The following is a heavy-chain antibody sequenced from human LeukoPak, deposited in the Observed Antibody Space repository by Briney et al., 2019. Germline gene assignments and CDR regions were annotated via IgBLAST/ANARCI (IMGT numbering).Heavy chain of an antibody. CDR2: VSGSGGST. Sequence: PGGSLRLSCAASGFTFSSYAMSWVRQAPGKGLEWVSAVSGSGGSTYYADSVKGRFTISRDNSKNTLYLQMNSLRAEDTAVYYCAKDRWACSQLSLFDYWGQGTLVTVSS. CDR1: GFTFSSYA. J-gene: IGHJ4*02. CDR3: AKDRWACSQLSLFDY. D-gene: IGHD2-2*01. V-gene: IGHV3-23*01.